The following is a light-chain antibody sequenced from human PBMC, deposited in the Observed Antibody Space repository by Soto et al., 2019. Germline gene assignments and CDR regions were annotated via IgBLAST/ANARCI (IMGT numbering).Light chain of an antibody. CDR1: QSISSW. J-gene: IGKJ1*01. V-gene: IGKV1-5*01. CDR2: DVS. CDR3: QQSYSPPWT. Sequence: DIKMSQSPSTLSASVGDRVTMTCRASQSISSWLAWYQQKPGKAPKLLIYDVSSLESGVPSRFSGSGSGTDFTLTISSLQSEDFATYYCQQSYSPPWTFGQGTKVDIK.